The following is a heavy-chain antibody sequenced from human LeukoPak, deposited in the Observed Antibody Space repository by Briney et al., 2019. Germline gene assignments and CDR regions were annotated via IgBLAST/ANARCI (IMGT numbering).Heavy chain of an antibody. Sequence: ASVKVSCKASGGTFSSYAISWVRQAPGQGLEWMGWISAYNGNTNYAQKLQGRATMTTDTSTSTAYMELRSLRSDDTAVYYCARYCSSTSCYTDYWGQGTLVTVSS. J-gene: IGHJ4*02. CDR1: GGTFSSYA. CDR2: ISAYNGNT. CDR3: ARYCSSTSCYTDY. V-gene: IGHV1-18*01. D-gene: IGHD2-2*02.